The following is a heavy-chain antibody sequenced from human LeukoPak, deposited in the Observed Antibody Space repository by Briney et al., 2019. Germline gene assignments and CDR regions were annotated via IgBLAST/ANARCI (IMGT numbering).Heavy chain of an antibody. CDR2: IYYSGST. J-gene: IGHJ2*01. CDR1: GGSISSYY. Sequence: PSETLSLTCTVSGGSISSYYWSWIRQPPGKGLEWIGYIYYSGSTNYNPSLKSRVTISVDTSKSQFSLKLSSVTAADTAVYYCARDKYYYDSSGSTDWHFDLWGRGTLVTVSS. V-gene: IGHV4-59*01. CDR3: ARDKYYYDSSGSTDWHFDL. D-gene: IGHD3-22*01.